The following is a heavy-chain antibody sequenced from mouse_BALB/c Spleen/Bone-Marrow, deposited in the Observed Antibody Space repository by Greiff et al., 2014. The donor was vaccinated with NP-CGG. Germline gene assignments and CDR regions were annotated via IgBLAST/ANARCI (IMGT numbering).Heavy chain of an antibody. CDR1: GYTFTSYW. CDR3: ARALGDGYYYAMDY. J-gene: IGHJ4*01. D-gene: IGHD2-3*01. CDR2: IDPSDSET. Sequence: GAELVKPGAPVKLSCKASGYTFTSYWMNWVKQRPGRGLEWIGRIDPSDSETHYNQKFKDKATLTVDKSSSTAYIQLSSLTSEDSAVYYCARALGDGYYYAMDYWGQGTSVTVSS. V-gene: IGHV1-69*02.